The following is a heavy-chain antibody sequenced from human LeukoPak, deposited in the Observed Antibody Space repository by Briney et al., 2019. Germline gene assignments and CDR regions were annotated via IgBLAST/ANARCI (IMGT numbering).Heavy chain of an antibody. V-gene: IGHV3-66*01. CDR2: IYSGGST. CDR1: GLTVRCNY. J-gene: IGHJ6*02. CDR3: ARDRGVGATPDYYYYGMDV. D-gene: IGHD1-26*01. Sequence: GGYLRLSCAASGLTVRCNYLSWVRQAPGKGLEWVSVIYSGGSTYYAVSVKGRFTISRDNSKNTLYLQMNSLRAEDTAVYYCARDRGVGATPDYYYYGMDVWGQGTTVTVSS.